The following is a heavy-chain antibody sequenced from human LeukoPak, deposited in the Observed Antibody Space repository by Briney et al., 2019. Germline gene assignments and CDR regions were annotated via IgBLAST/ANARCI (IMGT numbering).Heavy chain of an antibody. J-gene: IGHJ5*02. CDR1: GFTFSSYW. V-gene: IGHV3-74*01. CDR3: ARGVNGDSRFDP. Sequence: GSLRLSCAASGFTFSSYWMHWVRQTPGKGLVWVSRINTDGSSTTYADSVKGRFTISRDNAKNTLYLQMNSLRAEDTAVYYCARGVNGDSRFDPWGQGTLVTVSS. D-gene: IGHD4-17*01. CDR2: INTDGSST.